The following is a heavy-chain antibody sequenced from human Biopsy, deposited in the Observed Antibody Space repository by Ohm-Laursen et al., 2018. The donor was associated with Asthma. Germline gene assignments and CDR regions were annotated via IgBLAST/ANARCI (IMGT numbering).Heavy chain of an antibody. Sequence: SVKVSCKAPGGTFSHFAISWVRQAPGQGLEWLGGIMTVFGTTNYAQKFQGRVTITADESTSTAYMEVTSLRSEDTAIYYCARCQVGYSSGWSLLLKKIYYSGMDVWGQGTAVTGSS. D-gene: IGHD6-19*01. CDR3: ARCQVGYSSGWSLLLKKIYYSGMDV. J-gene: IGHJ6*02. CDR2: IMTVFGTT. V-gene: IGHV1-69*13. CDR1: GGTFSHFA.